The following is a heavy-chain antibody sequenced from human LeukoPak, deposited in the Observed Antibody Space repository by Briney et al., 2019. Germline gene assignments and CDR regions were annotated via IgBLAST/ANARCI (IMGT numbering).Heavy chain of an antibody. CDR2: IYYSGST. CDR3: ARVDPLLYRPYDY. CDR1: GGSISSYY. D-gene: IGHD2-2*02. Sequence: PSETLSLTCTVSGGSISSYYWSWIRQPPGKGLEWIGYIYYSGSTYYNPSLKSRVTISVDTSRNQFSLKLSSVTAADTAVYYCARVDPLLYRPYDYWGQGTLVTVSS. V-gene: IGHV4-30-4*01. J-gene: IGHJ4*02.